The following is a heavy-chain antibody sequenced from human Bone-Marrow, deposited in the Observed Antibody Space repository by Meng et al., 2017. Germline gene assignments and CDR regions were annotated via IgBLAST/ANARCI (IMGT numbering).Heavy chain of an antibody. CDR2: INHSGST. CDR1: GGSFSGYY. CDR3: ARNRITGTTDY. Sequence: SETLSLTCAVYGGSFSGYYWSWIRQPPGKGLERIGEINHSGSTNYNPSLKSRVTISVDTSKNQFSLKLSSVTAADTAVYYCARNRITGTTDYWGQGTLVTVSS. V-gene: IGHV4-34*01. J-gene: IGHJ4*02. D-gene: IGHD1-7*01.